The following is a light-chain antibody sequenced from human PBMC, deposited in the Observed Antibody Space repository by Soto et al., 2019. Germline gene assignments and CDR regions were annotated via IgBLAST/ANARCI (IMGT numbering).Light chain of an antibody. CDR3: YSAADDSVL. J-gene: IGLJ2*01. CDR2: QDT. CDR1: VLAKNY. V-gene: IGLV3-27*01. Sequence: SSELTQPSSVSVFPGQTARITCSGDVLAKNYARWFQQKPGQAPVLVIYQDTERPSGIPERFSGSTSGTTVTLTISGAQVEDEADYYCYSAADDSVLFGGGTKLTVL.